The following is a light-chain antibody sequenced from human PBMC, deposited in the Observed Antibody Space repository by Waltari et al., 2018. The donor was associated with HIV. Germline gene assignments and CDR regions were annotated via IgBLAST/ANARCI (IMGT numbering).Light chain of an antibody. V-gene: IGLV1-51*02. CDR2: ENN. CDR1: SSNIGKNY. CDR3: GTWDSSLSAGQGV. J-gene: IGLJ3*02. Sequence: QSVLTQPPSVSAAPGQRVTISCSGSSSNIGKNYVSWYQQLPGTAPKLLIYENNKLPSVIPDRFSASKSGTSATLGITGLQTGDEADYYCGTWDSSLSAGQGVFGGGTKLTVL.